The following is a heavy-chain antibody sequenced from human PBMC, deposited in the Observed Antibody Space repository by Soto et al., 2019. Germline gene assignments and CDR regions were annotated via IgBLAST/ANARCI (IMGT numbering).Heavy chain of an antibody. D-gene: IGHD5-18*01. CDR2: IYSSGST. V-gene: IGHV4-59*01. J-gene: IGHJ4*02. CDR1: GGSISNYY. CDR3: ARDHPHSYGVYYFDY. Sequence: PSETLSLTCTVSGGSISNYYWNWIRQSPGKGLEWIGYIYSSGSTHYNPSLQNRVTISIDTSKNQVSLKVNSVTAADTAVYYCARDHPHSYGVYYFDYWGQGTPVTVFS.